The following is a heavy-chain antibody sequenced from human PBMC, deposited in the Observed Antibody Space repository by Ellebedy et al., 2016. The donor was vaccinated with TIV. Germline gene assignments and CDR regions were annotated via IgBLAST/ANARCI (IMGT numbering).Heavy chain of an antibody. Sequence: GGSLRPSCAASGFTFSDYYMIWIRQAPGKGLEWVSYISNSGSTIYYADSVKGRFTISRDNAKNSLSLLMNSLRAEDTAVYYCARDARFIDHQHNWFDPWGQGTLVTVSS. D-gene: IGHD3-16*02. CDR1: GFTFSDYY. V-gene: IGHV3-11*01. J-gene: IGHJ5*02. CDR3: ARDARFIDHQHNWFDP. CDR2: ISNSGSTI.